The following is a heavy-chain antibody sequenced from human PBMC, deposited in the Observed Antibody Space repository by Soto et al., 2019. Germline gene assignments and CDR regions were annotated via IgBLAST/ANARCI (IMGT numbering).Heavy chain of an antibody. CDR1: GGSVSSGSYY. D-gene: IGHD2-15*01. V-gene: IGHV4-61*01. CDR2: SYSSGST. J-gene: IGHJ4*02. Sequence: QVQLQESGPGLVKPSETLSLTCTVSGGSVSSGSYYWSWIRQPPGKGLEWIGYSYSSGSTNYNPAHKNQATRSLDTSKNPFSLQLGCVTAADSAVYYCARGSLGYCRGGSCYQFQPMFDYWGQGTLVTVSS. CDR3: ARGSLGYCRGGSCYQFQPMFDY.